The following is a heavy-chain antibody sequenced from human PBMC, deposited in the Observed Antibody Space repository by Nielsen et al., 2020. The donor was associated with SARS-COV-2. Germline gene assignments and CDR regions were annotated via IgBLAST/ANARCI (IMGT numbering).Heavy chain of an antibody. Sequence: GESLKISCAASGFTFSSYAMRWVRQAPGKGLEWVSAISGSGGSTYYADSVKGRFTISRDNSKNTLFLQMNSLRAEDTAVYYCAKQYGDNYYDAFDIWGQGTMVTVSS. CDR3: AKQYGDNYYDAFDI. V-gene: IGHV3-23*01. CDR2: ISGSGGST. CDR1: GFTFSSYA. J-gene: IGHJ3*02. D-gene: IGHD2-21*02.